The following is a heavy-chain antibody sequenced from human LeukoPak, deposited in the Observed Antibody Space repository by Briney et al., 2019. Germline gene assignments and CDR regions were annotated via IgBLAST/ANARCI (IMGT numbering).Heavy chain of an antibody. V-gene: IGHV4-39*01. CDR2: IYYSGST. CDR3: ARHPRYCSSSSCYRGGDFDY. D-gene: IGHD2-2*01. J-gene: IGHJ4*02. Sequence: SETLSLTCTVSSGSISTSSYYWGWIRQPPGKGLEWIGSIYYSGSTYYNPSIKSRVTISVDTSKNQFSLKLSSVTAADTAVYYCARHPRYCSSSSCYRGGDFDYWGQGTLVTVSS. CDR1: SGSISTSSYY.